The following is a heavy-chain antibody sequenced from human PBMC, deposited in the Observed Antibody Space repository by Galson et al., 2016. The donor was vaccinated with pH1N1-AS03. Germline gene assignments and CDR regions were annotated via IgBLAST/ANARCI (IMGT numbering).Heavy chain of an antibody. V-gene: IGHV3-64D*06. J-gene: IGHJ3*02. CDR1: GFNFRTFS. CDR3: IKEGNRLQSRRSDAFDI. D-gene: IGHD5-18*01. Sequence: SLRLSCAASGFNFRTFSIYWVRQAPGKGLEYVSGISDHGINTYHADPVKARFTISRDKPKNTVYLQMSSLRTEATAVYYGIKEGNRLQSRRSDAFDIWGRGTMVTVSS. CDR2: ISDHGINT.